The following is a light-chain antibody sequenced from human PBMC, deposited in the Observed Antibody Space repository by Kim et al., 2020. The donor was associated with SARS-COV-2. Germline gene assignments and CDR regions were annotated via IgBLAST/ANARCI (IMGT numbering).Light chain of an antibody. CDR1: QSVSSY. V-gene: IGKV3-11*01. CDR3: QQRSNWPPIT. CDR2: DAS. Sequence: SQGERATLSSRASQSVSSYLAWYQQKPGQAPRLLIYDASNRATGIPARFSGSGSGTDFTLTISSLEPEDFAVYYCQQRSNWPPITFGQGTRLEIK. J-gene: IGKJ5*01.